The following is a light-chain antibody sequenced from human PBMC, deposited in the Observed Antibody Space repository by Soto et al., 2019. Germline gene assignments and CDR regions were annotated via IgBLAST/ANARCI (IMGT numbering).Light chain of an antibody. CDR3: SSYISSITLV. V-gene: IGLV2-14*03. CDR2: DVS. CDR1: SSDVGGYNY. Sequence: QSALTQPASVSGSPGQSITISCTGTSSDVGGYNYVSWYQQHPGKAPKLMIYDVSNRPSGVSNRFSGSKSGNAASLSISGLQAEDEADYYCSSYISSITLVFGGGTKVTVL. J-gene: IGLJ2*01.